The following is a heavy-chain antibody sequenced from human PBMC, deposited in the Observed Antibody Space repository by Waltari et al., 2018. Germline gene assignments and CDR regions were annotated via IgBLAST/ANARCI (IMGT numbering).Heavy chain of an antibody. D-gene: IGHD6-13*01. CDR1: GGSISSSSYY. CDR2: IYYSGST. Sequence: QLQLQESGPGLVKPSETLSLTCTVSGGSISSSSYYWGWIRQPPGKGLEWIGSIYYSGSTYYNPSLKSRVTISVDTSKNQFSRKLSSVTAADTAVYYCARIAAAGNPPLDYWGQGTLVTVSS. J-gene: IGHJ4*02. V-gene: IGHV4-39*01. CDR3: ARIAAAGNPPLDY.